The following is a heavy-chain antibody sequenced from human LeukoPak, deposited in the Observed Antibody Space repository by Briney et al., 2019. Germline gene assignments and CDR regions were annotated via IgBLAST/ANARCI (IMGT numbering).Heavy chain of an antibody. CDR3: ARGGLVAARRNDNWFDP. D-gene: IGHD6-6*01. V-gene: IGHV4-34*01. J-gene: IGHJ5*02. CDR1: GGSFSGYY. Sequence: PSETLSLTCAVYGGSFSGYYWSWIRQPPGKGLEWIGEINHSGSTNYNPSLKSRVTISVDTSKNQFSLKLGSVTAADTAVYYCARGGLVAARRNDNWFDPWGQGTLVTVSS. CDR2: INHSGST.